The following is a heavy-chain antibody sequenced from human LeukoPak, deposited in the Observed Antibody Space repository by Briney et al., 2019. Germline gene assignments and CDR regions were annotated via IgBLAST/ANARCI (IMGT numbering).Heavy chain of an antibody. V-gene: IGHV4-30-4*01. D-gene: IGHD3-22*01. CDR2: MYYSGST. Sequence: SQTLSLTCTVSGGSISSGDYYWSWIRQPPGKGLEWIAYMYYSGSTYYNPSLKSRVTMSADTSKNQLSLKLSSVTAADTAVYYCARPYYYDSRIDPWGQGILVTASS. J-gene: IGHJ5*02. CDR1: GGSISSGDYY. CDR3: ARPYYYDSRIDP.